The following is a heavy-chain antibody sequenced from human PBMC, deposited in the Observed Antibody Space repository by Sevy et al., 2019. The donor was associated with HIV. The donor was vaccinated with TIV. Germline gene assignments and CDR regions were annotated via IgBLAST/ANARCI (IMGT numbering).Heavy chain of an antibody. J-gene: IGHJ4*02. CDR1: GGSISSGGYS. CDR2: IYHSGST. D-gene: IGHD3-9*01. CDR3: ARVARYFDWLFDY. V-gene: IGHV4-30-2*01. Sequence: SETLSLTCAVSGGSISSGGYSWSWIRQPPGKGLEWIGYIYHSGSTYYNPSLKSRVTISVDRSKNQFSLKLSSVTAAETAVYYCARVARYFDWLFDYWGQGTLVTVSS.